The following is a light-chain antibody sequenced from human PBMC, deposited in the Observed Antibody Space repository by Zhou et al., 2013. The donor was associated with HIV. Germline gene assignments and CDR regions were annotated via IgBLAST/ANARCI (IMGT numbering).Light chain of an antibody. CDR1: QSVNRNS. CDR3: QQYGSSSFT. CDR2: GAS. V-gene: IGKV3-20*01. Sequence: EVLMTQSPGTLSLSPGERATLSCRASQSVNRNSVAWYQQKAGQAPRLLIYGASNRATGIPDRFSGGGSGTDFTLTINSLEPEDFAVYYCQQYGSSSFTFGPGTTVDIK. J-gene: IGKJ3*01.